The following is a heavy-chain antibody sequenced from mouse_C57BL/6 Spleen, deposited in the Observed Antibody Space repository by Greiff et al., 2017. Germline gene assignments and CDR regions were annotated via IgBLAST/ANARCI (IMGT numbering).Heavy chain of an antibody. V-gene: IGHV1-62-2*01. CDR1: GYTFTEYT. Sequence: VHLVESGAELVKPGASVKLSCTASGYTFTEYTIHWVKQRSGQGLEWIGWFYPGSGSITYNEKFKDKATLTADKSSSTVYMELSRLTSEDSAVYFCARHGGLPYAMDYWGQGTSVTVSA. CDR2: FYPGSGSI. CDR3: ARHGGLPYAMDY. J-gene: IGHJ4*01.